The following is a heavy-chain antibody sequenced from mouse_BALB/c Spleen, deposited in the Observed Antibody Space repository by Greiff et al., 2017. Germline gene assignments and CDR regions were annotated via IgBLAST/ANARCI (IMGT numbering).Heavy chain of an antibody. CDR1: GFTFSSYG. CDR2: ISSGGSYT. V-gene: IGHV5-6*01. J-gene: IGHJ4*01. Sequence: EVKLMESGGDLVKPGGSLKLSCAASGFTFSSYGMSWVRQTPDKRLEWVATISSGGSYTYYPDSVKGRFTISRDNAKNTLYLQMSSLKSEDTAMYYCARQGHAMDYWGQGTSVTVSS. D-gene: IGHD3-3*01. CDR3: ARQGHAMDY.